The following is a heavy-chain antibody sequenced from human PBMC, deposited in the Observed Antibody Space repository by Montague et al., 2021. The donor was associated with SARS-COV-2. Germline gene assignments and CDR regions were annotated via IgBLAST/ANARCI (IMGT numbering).Heavy chain of an antibody. D-gene: IGHD1-1*01. CDR3: TRHVHMTWPEPSPGFDY. CDR1: GDSISSSSYN. CDR2: VHYSGRP. Sequence: SETLSLTSTVTGDSISSSSYNWGWIRQPPGKGLEWIGSVHYSGRPYYNPSLKSRVTIYVDTSKNQLSLKLSSVTAADTAVYHCTRHVHMTWPEPSPGFDYWGQGTLVTVSS. J-gene: IGHJ4*02. V-gene: IGHV4-39*01.